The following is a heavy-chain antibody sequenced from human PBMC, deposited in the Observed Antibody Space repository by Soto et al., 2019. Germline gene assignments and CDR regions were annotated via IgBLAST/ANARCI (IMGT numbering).Heavy chain of an antibody. J-gene: IGHJ4*02. CDR2: VYQTVST. D-gene: IGHD4-4*01. Sequence: SETLSLTCTVSGYSISNGYYWAWIRHSPGKRLECIGSVYQTVSTYYNPSLESRVTILVDIAKNPFCLNLNSVTAADTAVYFVAREKGHSNPFDFWGPGMLVTVSS. CDR3: AREKGHSNPFDF. V-gene: IGHV4-38-2*02. CDR1: GYSISNGYY.